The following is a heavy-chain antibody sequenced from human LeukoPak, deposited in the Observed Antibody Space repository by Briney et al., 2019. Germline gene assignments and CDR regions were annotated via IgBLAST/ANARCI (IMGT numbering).Heavy chain of an antibody. Sequence: SETLSLTCTVSGGSISSYYWSWIRQPAGKGLEWIGRIYTSGSTNYNPSLKSRVTMSVDTSKNQISLKLSSVTAADTAVYHCARMYYYDSSGYQYYFDYWGQGTLVTVSS. CDR2: IYTSGST. V-gene: IGHV4-4*07. J-gene: IGHJ4*02. CDR1: GGSISSYY. D-gene: IGHD3-22*01. CDR3: ARMYYYDSSGYQYYFDY.